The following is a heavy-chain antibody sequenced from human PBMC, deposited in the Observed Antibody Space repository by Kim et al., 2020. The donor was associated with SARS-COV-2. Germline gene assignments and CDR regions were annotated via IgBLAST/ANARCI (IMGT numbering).Heavy chain of an antibody. J-gene: IGHJ3*02. CDR2: IYYSGST. V-gene: IGHV4-30-4*01. Sequence: SETLSLTCTVSGGSISSGDYYWSWIRQPPGKGLEWIGYIYYSGSTYYNPSLKSRVTISVDTSKNQFSLKLSSVTAADTAVYYCARADSSGYYYNCAFDIWGQGTMVTVSS. D-gene: IGHD3-22*01. CDR3: ARADSSGYYYNCAFDI. CDR1: GGSISSGDYY.